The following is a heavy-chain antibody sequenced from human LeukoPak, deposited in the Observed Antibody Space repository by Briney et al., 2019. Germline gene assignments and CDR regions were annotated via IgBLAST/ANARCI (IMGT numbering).Heavy chain of an antibody. D-gene: IGHD4-17*01. J-gene: IGHJ4*02. CDR3: TRAWEAVAGNYGVVDY. CDR2: INPSGAGT. CDR1: GYTFTGYY. Sequence: ASVKVSCKASGYTFTGYYTHWVRQAPGQGLEWMGIINPSGAGTSFAQKFRGRVTMTRDMSTSTVYMELNSLRSQDTAVYYCTRAWEAVAGNYGVVDYWGQGTLVTVSS. V-gene: IGHV1-46*01.